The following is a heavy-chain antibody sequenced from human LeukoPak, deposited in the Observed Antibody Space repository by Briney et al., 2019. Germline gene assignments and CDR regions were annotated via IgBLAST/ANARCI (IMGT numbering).Heavy chain of an antibody. Sequence: PSETLSLTCAVYGGSFSGYYWSWIRQPPGKGLEWIGEINHSGSTNYNPSLKSRVTISVDTSKNQFSLKPSSVTAADTAVYYCARGLIVGATPFDYWGQGTPVTVSS. V-gene: IGHV4-34*01. CDR1: GGSFSGYY. CDR3: ARGLIVGATPFDY. CDR2: INHSGST. J-gene: IGHJ4*02. D-gene: IGHD1-26*01.